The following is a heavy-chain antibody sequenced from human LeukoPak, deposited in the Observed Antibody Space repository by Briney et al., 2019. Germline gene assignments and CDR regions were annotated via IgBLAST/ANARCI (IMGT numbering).Heavy chain of an antibody. CDR2: ISYDGSNK. D-gene: IGHD6-13*01. Sequence: PGRSLRLSCAASGFTFSSYAMHWVRQAPGKGLEWVAVISYDGSNKYYADSVKGRFTISRDNSKNTLYLQMNSLRAEDTAVYYCAKDLGYSSSWYNYYGMDVWGQGTTVTVSS. J-gene: IGHJ6*02. CDR1: GFTFSSYA. V-gene: IGHV3-30*04. CDR3: AKDLGYSSSWYNYYGMDV.